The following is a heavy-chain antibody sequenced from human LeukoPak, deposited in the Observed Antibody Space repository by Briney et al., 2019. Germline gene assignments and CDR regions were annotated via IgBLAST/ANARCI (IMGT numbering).Heavy chain of an antibody. Sequence: VGSLRLSCAASGFTFSSYGMNWLRQAPGKRLEWGSYISSSSDSIYYAESVKGRFTISRDNAENSLDLQMNSLRNEDTAVYYCARAMRSGYDYWGQGTLVTVSS. CDR1: GFTFSSYG. CDR3: ARAMRSGYDY. V-gene: IGHV3-48*02. J-gene: IGHJ4*02. D-gene: IGHD5-12*01. CDR2: ISSSSDSI.